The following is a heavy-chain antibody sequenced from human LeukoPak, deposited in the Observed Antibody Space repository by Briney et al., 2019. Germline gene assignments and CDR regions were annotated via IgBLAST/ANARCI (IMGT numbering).Heavy chain of an antibody. CDR2: IYYSGST. Sequence: PSETLSLTCTVSGGSISSSSYYWGWIRQPPGKGLEWIGSIYYSGSTYYNPSLKSRVTISVDTSKNQFSLKLSSVTAADTAVYYCARLKGILLWFGDAFDIWGQGTMVTVSS. J-gene: IGHJ3*02. CDR1: GGSISSSSYY. D-gene: IGHD3-10*01. V-gene: IGHV4-39*01. CDR3: ARLKGILLWFGDAFDI.